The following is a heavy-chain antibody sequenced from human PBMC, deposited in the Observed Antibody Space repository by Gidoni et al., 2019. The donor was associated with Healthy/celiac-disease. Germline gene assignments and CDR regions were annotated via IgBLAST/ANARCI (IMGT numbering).Heavy chain of an antibody. Sequence: QITLKESGPTLVKPTQTLTLTCTFSGFSLSPSGVGVGWIRQPPGKALEWLALIYWDDDKRYSPSLKSRLTITKDTSKNQVVLTMTNMDPVDTATYYCAHRRNYDILTGRLWSFDYWGQGTLVTVSS. J-gene: IGHJ4*02. CDR1: GFSLSPSGVG. CDR3: AHRRNYDILTGRLWSFDY. D-gene: IGHD3-9*01. CDR2: IYWDDDK. V-gene: IGHV2-5*02.